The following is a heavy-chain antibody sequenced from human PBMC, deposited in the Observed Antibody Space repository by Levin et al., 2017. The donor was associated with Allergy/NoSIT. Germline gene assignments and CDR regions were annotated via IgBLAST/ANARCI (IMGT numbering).Heavy chain of an antibody. CDR1: GFTFSNYA. D-gene: IGHD1-1*01. Sequence: GGSLRLSCAASGFTFSNYAMHWVRQAPGKGLEWVGVISDDGSSEFYIDSVKGRFTISRDTSKIRLYLQMDSLRAEDTALYYCVREIAEEGTWGQGTLVIVSS. CDR3: VREIAEEGT. J-gene: IGHJ4*02. V-gene: IGHV3-30-3*01. CDR2: ISDDGSSE.